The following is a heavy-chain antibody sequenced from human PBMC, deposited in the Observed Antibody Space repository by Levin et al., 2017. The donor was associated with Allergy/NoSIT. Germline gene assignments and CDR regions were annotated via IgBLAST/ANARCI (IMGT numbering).Heavy chain of an antibody. CDR3: ALGQYSSKWYSPGDS. D-gene: IGHD6-13*01. Sequence: PGESLKISCAASGFTFSTYGMHWVRQGPGKGLEWVAVISYDGINKYYADSVKGRFTISRDNSKNTVYLQMNSLRGEDTAVYYCALGQYSSKWYSPGDSWGQGTLVTVSS. V-gene: IGHV3-30*03. J-gene: IGHJ4*02. CDR1: GFTFSTYG. CDR2: ISYDGINK.